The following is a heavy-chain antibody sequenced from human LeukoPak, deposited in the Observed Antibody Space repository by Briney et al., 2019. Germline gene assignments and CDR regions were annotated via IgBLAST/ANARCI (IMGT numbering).Heavy chain of an antibody. Sequence: SVKVSCKASGGTCSSYTISWVRQAPGQGLEWMGRIIPILGIAKYAQKFQGRVTITADKSTSTAYMELSSLRSEDTAVYYCAREKDFGVVISPRYYYYYMDVWGKGTTVTVSS. CDR3: AREKDFGVVISPRYYYYYMDV. J-gene: IGHJ6*03. D-gene: IGHD3-3*01. CDR1: GGTCSSYT. CDR2: IIPILGIA. V-gene: IGHV1-69*04.